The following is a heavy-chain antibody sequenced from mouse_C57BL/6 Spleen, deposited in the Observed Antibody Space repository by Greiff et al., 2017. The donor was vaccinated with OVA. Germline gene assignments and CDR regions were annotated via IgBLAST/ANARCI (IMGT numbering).Heavy chain of an antibody. Sequence: QVQLQQPGAELVRPGSSVKLSCKASGYTFTSYWMHWVKQRPIQGLEWIGNIDPSDSDTHYNQKFKDKATLTVDKSSSTAYMQISSLTSEDSAVYYCARGGSGYWYLDVWGKGTTVTVSS. V-gene: IGHV1-52*01. CDR2: IDPSDSDT. CDR1: GYTFTSYW. D-gene: IGHD1-3*01. J-gene: IGHJ1*03. CDR3: ARGGSGYWYLDV.